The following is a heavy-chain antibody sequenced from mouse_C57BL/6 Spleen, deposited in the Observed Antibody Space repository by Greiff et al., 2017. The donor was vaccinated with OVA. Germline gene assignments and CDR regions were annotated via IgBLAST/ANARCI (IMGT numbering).Heavy chain of an antibody. CDR3: ARSPTVGYAMDY. V-gene: IGHV1-69*01. J-gene: IGHJ4*01. CDR1: GYTFTSYW. Sequence: QVQLQQPGAELVMPGASVKLSCKASGYTFTSYWMHWVKQRPGQGLEWIGEIDPSASYPNYNQKFKGKSTLTVDKSSSTAYMQLSSLTSEDSAVYYCARSPTVGYAMDYWGQGTSVTVSS. D-gene: IGHD1-1*01. CDR2: IDPSASYP.